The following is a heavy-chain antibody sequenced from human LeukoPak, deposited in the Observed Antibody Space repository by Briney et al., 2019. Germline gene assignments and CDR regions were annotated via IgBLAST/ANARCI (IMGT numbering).Heavy chain of an antibody. V-gene: IGHV4-39*01. CDR3: ARQKLRRTVHGFYYYGMDV. Sequence: ASETLSLTCTVSGGSISSSSYYWGWIRQPPGKGLEWIGSIYYSGSTYYNPSLKSRVTISVDTSKNQFSLKLSSVTAADTAVYYCARQKLRRTVHGFYYYGMDVWGQGTTVTVSS. CDR1: GGSISSSSYY. D-gene: IGHD4-17*01. J-gene: IGHJ6*02. CDR2: IYYSGST.